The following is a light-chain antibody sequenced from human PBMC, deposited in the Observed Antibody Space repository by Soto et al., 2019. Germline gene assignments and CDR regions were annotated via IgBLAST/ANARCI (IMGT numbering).Light chain of an antibody. CDR2: GNS. CDR1: SSNIGAGYE. CDR3: QSYDSRMSGYV. J-gene: IGLJ1*01. V-gene: IGLV1-40*01. Sequence: QSALTQPPSVSGAPGQRVTISCTGSSSNIGAGYEVHWYQQLPGTAPKLLIYGNSNRPSGVPDRFSGSKSGTSASLAITGLQAEDEADYYCQSYDSRMSGYVFGTGTKVTVL.